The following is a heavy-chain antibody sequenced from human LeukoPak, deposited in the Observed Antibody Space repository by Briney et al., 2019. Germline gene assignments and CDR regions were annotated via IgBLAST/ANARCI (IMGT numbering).Heavy chain of an antibody. CDR3: ARSKRVAAGPDY. D-gene: IGHD2-15*01. Sequence: ASVKVFCKASGYTFTSYHMHWVRQAPGQGLEWMGIINPSGGSTSYAQKFQGRVTMTRDTSTSTVYMELSSLRSEDTAVYYCARSKRVAAGPDYWGQGTLVTVSS. V-gene: IGHV1-46*01. CDR2: INPSGGST. CDR1: GYTFTSYH. J-gene: IGHJ4*02.